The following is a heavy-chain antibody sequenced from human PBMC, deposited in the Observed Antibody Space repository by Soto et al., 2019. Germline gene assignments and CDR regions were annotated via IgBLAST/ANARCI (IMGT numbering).Heavy chain of an antibody. J-gene: IGHJ5*02. CDR2: IDSDGTGT. D-gene: IGHD7-27*01. CDR3: TRDSNLGFDP. Sequence: QPGGSLRLSCAVSGFTFSNYWMHWVRQAPGQGLVWVSRIDSDGTGTSYADSVKGRFTISRDNAKSTLYLQMNSLRAEDTAVYYCTRDSNLGFDPWGQGTLVTVSS. V-gene: IGHV3-74*01. CDR1: GFTFSNYW.